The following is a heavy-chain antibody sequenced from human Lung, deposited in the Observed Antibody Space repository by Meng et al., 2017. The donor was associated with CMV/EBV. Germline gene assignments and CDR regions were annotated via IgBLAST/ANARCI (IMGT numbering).Heavy chain of an antibody. V-gene: IGHV4-38-2*02. CDR3: ARDLQRWLQSGAFDY. Sequence: GSLRLXCTVSGDSISSGYYWGWIRQPPGKGLEWLGTIYQNGATYYNPSLRGRVTISVDTSKNQFSLGLTSVTAADTAVYYCARDLQRWLQSGAFDYWGQGTLVTVSS. CDR1: GDSISSGYY. D-gene: IGHD5-24*01. J-gene: IGHJ4*02. CDR2: IYQNGAT.